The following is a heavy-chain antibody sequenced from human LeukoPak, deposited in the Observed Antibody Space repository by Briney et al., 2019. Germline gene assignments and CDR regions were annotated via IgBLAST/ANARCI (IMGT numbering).Heavy chain of an antibody. V-gene: IGHV3-30*18. CDR1: GFTFSSYG. Sequence: GGSLRLSCAASGFTFSSYGMHCVREAPGKGLEWVAVISYDGSNKYYADSVKGRFTISRDNSKDTLYWQMNSLRAEDTAVYYWAKDRGIQVWSPGRVDYWGQGTLVTVSS. J-gene: IGHJ4*02. CDR2: ISYDGSNK. CDR3: AKDRGIQVWSPGRVDY. D-gene: IGHD5-18*01.